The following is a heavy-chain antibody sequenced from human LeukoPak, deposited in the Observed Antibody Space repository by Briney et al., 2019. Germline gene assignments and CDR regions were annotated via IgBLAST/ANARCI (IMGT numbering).Heavy chain of an antibody. CDR2: INHSGST. CDR3: ARVGWGGYYGMDV. J-gene: IGHJ6*02. CDR1: GGSFSGYY. Sequence: SETLSLTCAVYGGSFSGYYWSWLRQPPGKGLEWIGEINHSGSTNYNPSLKSRVTISVDTSKNQFSLKLSSVTAADTAVYYCARVGWGGYYGMDVWGQGTTVTVS. V-gene: IGHV4-34*01. D-gene: IGHD6-19*01.